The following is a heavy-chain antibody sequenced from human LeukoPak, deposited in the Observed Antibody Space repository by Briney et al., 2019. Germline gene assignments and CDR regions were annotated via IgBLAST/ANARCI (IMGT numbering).Heavy chain of an antibody. CDR3: AKDPTATSGAFFDY. V-gene: IGHV3-30*18. D-gene: IGHD5-12*01. Sequence: PGGSLRLSCAASGFTFSNYGVPWVRQAPGQGLEWVAFISYDDSHKYYLDSVKGRFTISRDNSKNTLYLQMSSLRPGDTAVYYCAKDPTATSGAFFDYWGQGTLVTVSS. CDR1: GFTFSNYG. J-gene: IGHJ4*02. CDR2: ISYDDSHK.